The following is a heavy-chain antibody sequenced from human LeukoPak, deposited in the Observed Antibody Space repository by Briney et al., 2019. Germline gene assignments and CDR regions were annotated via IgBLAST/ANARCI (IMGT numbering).Heavy chain of an antibody. D-gene: IGHD2-15*01. V-gene: IGHV4-30-4*01. CDR3: VGYCSGGSCYGAFDI. CDR2: IYYSGST. J-gene: IGHJ3*02. Sequence: SQTLSLTCTVSGVSISGGDNYWSWIRQPPGKGLEWIGYIYYSGSTYYNPSLKSRVTISVDTSKNQFSLKLSSVTAADTAVYYCVGYCSGGSCYGAFDIWGQGTMVTVSS. CDR1: GVSISGGDNY.